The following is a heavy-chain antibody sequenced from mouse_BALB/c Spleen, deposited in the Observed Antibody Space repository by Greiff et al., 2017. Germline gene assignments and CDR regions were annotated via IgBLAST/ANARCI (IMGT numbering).Heavy chain of an antibody. Sequence: QVQLQQSGPELVKPGASVKMSCKASGYTFTSYYIHWVKQRPGQGLEWIGWIYPGDGSTKYNEKFKGKTTLTADKSSSTAYMLLSSLTSEDSAIYFCARQDDGYYVGAMDYWGQGTSVTVSS. V-gene: IGHV1S56*01. D-gene: IGHD2-3*01. J-gene: IGHJ4*01. CDR3: ARQDDGYYVGAMDY. CDR2: IYPGDGST. CDR1: GYTFTSYY.